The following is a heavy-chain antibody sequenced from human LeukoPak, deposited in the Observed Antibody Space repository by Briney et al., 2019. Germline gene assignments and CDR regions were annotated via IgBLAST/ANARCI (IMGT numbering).Heavy chain of an antibody. V-gene: IGHV1-69*05. CDR2: IIPIFGTA. Sequence: SVKVSCKASGGTFSSYAISWVRQAPGQGLEWMGGIIPIFGTANYAQKFQGRVTITTDESTSTAYMELSSLRSEDTAVYYCARDGGYCSSTSCYKPLMDVWAKGPRSPSPQ. J-gene: IGHJ6*04. D-gene: IGHD2-2*03. CDR3: ARDGGYCSSTSCYKPLMDV. CDR1: GGTFSSYA.